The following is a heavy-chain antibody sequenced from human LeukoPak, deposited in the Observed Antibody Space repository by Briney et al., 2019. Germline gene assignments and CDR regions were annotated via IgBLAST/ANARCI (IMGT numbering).Heavy chain of an antibody. CDR1: GFTFSSYA. D-gene: IGHD3-10*01. Sequence: PGASLRLSCAASGFTFSSYAMSWVRQAPGKGLEWVSAISGSGGSTYYADSVKGRFTISRDNSKNTLYLQMNSLRAEDTAVYYCARGSPLVRGVIPPPDYWGQGTLVTVSS. CDR3: ARGSPLVRGVIPPPDY. CDR2: ISGSGGST. J-gene: IGHJ4*02. V-gene: IGHV3-23*01.